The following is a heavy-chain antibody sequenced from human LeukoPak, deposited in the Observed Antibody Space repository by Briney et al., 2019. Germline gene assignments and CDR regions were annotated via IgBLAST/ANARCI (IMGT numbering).Heavy chain of an antibody. Sequence: GGSLRLSCAASGFTFSSYSMNWVRQAPGKGLEWVSSISSSSSYIYYADSVKGRFSISRDNSKNTLYLQMNSLRPEDTAVYYCARNKPITAFFGMDVWGQGTTVTVSS. CDR3: ARNKPITAFFGMDV. D-gene: IGHD2/OR15-2a*01. CDR1: GFTFSSYS. V-gene: IGHV3-21*01. J-gene: IGHJ6*02. CDR2: ISSSSSYI.